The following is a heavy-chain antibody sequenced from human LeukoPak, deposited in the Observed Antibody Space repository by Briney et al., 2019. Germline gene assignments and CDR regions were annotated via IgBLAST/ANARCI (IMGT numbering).Heavy chain of an antibody. CDR1: GYSFTTYW. CDR3: ARGPRARTVAGMDV. Sequence: GESLKISCQGSGYSFTTYWIGWVRQAPGKGLEWISYISSSSSHIQYADSVKGRFTISRDNARNSLYLQMNNLRAEDTAVYHCARGPRARTVAGMDVWGQGTTVTVSS. J-gene: IGHJ6*02. D-gene: IGHD6-19*01. V-gene: IGHV3-21*05. CDR2: ISSSSSHI.